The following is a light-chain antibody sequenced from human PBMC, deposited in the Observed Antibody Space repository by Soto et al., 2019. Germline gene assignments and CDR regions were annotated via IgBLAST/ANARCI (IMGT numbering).Light chain of an antibody. CDR3: LSFDSSLSVV. J-gene: IGLJ2*01. CDR2: END. V-gene: IGLV1-51*02. Sequence: QSVLTQPPSVSAAPGQKVTMSCSGGSSNIGNYYVSWHQQLPGTAPKLLIYENDKRPSGIPDRFSGSKSGTSASLAITGLQAEDEADYYCLSFDSSLSVVFGGGTQLTVL. CDR1: SSNIGNYY.